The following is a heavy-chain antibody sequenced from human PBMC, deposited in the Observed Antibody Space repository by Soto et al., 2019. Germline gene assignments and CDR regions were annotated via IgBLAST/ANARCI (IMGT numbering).Heavy chain of an antibody. V-gene: IGHV3-33*01. CDR2: IWYDGSNK. J-gene: IGHJ1*01. Sequence: GGSLRLSCAASGFTFSSYGMHWVRQAPGKGLEWVAVIWYDGSNKYYADSVKGRFTSSRDNSKNTLYLQMNSLRAEDTAVYYCARDLMPGVVAATEGSYFQHWGQGTLVTVSS. CDR3: ARDLMPGVVAATEGSYFQH. CDR1: GFTFSSYG. D-gene: IGHD2-15*01.